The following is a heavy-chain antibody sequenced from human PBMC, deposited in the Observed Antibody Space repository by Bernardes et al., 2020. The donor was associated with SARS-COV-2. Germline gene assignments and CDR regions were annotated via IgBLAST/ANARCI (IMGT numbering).Heavy chain of an antibody. CDR3: ARHRSGQPYENFDY. V-gene: IGHV5-10-1*01. CDR2: IDPSDSYT. Sequence: GQHVTGSGKVSRYSFTSYWISWVGPMPGNGLEWMGRIDPSDSYTNYSPSFQGHVTISADKSISTAYLQWSSLKASDTAMYYCARHRSGQPYENFDYWGQGTLVTVSS. CDR1: RYSFTSYW. J-gene: IGHJ4*02. D-gene: IGHD3-10*01.